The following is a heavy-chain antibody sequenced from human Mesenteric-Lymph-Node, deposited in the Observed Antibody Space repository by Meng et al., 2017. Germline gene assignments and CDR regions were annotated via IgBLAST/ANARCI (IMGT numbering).Heavy chain of an antibody. D-gene: IGHD6-19*01. V-gene: IGHV4-34*01. CDR2: INHSGST. J-gene: IGHJ4*02. Sequence: GQLQQWGAGLLKPSETLSLTCAVYGGSFSGYYWSWIRQPPGKGLEWIGEINHSGSTNYNPSLKSRVTISVDTSKNQFSLKLSSVTAADTAVYYCARRPGFHRRSIAVAGLDYWGQGTLVTVSS. CDR1: GGSFSGYY. CDR3: ARRPGFHRRSIAVAGLDY.